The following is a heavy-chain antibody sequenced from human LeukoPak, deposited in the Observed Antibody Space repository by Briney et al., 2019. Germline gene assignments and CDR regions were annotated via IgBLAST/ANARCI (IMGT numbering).Heavy chain of an antibody. D-gene: IGHD1-26*01. CDR2: ISYDGSNK. CDR3: ARLVPQKWELPGKWFDP. J-gene: IGHJ5*02. Sequence: PGRSLRLSCAASGFTFSSSAMHWVRQAPGKGLEWVAVISYDGSNKYYADSVKGRSTISRDNSKNTLYLQMNSLRSDDTAVYYCARLVPQKWELPGKWFDPWGQGTLVTVSS. CDR1: GFTFSSSA. V-gene: IGHV3-30*04.